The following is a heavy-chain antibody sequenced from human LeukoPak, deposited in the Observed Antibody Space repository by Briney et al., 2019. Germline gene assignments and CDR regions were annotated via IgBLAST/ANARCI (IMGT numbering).Heavy chain of an antibody. CDR1: GFTFSSYS. Sequence: GGSLRLSCAASGFTFSSYSMNWVRQAPGKGLEWVSYISSSSSTTYYADPVKGRFTISRDNAKNSLYLQMNSLRAEDTAVYYCARYATVAAHRDFDYWGQGTLVTVSS. J-gene: IGHJ4*02. CDR2: ISSSSSTT. D-gene: IGHD6-19*01. V-gene: IGHV3-48*01. CDR3: ARYATVAAHRDFDY.